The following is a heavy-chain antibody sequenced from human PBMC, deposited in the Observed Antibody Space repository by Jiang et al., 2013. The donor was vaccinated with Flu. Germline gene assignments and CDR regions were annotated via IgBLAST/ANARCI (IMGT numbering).Heavy chain of an antibody. CDR1: GYTFTSYG. D-gene: IGHD5-24*01. CDR2: ISAYNGNT. J-gene: IGHJ3*02. V-gene: IGHV1-18*01. Sequence: SGAEVKKPGASVKVSCKASGYTFTSYGISWVRQAPGQGLEWMGWISAYNGNTNYAQKLQGRVTMTTDTSTSTAYMELRSLRSDDTAVYYCARVMVDGYNPDAFDIWGDAFDIWAKGQMVTVSS. CDR3: ARVMVDGYNPDAFDIWGDAFDI.